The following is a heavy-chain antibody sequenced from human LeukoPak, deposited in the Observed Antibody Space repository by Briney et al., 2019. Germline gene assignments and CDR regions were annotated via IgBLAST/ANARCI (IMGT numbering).Heavy chain of an antibody. D-gene: IGHD3-22*01. Sequence: ASVKVSCKASGYTFTSYGISWVRQAPGQGLEWMGRINPNSGGTNYAQKFQGRVTMTRDTSISTAYMELSRLRSDDTAVYYCARDSTYYYDSSGDDAFDIWGQGTMVTVSS. CDR1: GYTFTSYG. CDR3: ARDSTYYYDSSGDDAFDI. CDR2: INPNSGGT. V-gene: IGHV1-2*06. J-gene: IGHJ3*02.